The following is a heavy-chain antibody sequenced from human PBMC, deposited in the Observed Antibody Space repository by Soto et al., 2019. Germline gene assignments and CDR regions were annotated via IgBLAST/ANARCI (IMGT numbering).Heavy chain of an antibody. CDR1: GFTFSSYS. CDR3: ASSGPVLLWFGEPDKYYSSGMDV. V-gene: IGHV3-21*01. CDR2: ISSSSYI. Sequence: GGSLRLSCAASGFTFSSYSMNWVRQAPGKGLEWVSSISSSSYIYYADSVKGRFTISRDNAKNSLYLQMNSLRAEDTAVYYCASSGPVLLWFGEPDKYYSSGMDVWGKGPSVTVSS. J-gene: IGHJ6*04. D-gene: IGHD3-10*01.